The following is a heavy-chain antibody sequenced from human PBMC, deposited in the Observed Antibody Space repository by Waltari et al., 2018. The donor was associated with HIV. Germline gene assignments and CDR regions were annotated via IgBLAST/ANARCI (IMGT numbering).Heavy chain of an antibody. CDR1: GFTFSSYD. CDR3: ARGAPYYESRGYPDH. D-gene: IGHD3-22*01. CDR2: IGIAGDT. V-gene: IGHV3-13*01. Sequence: EEHLVESGGGLVQPGGSLRLSCPASGFTFSSYDMHWVRQATGKGLELVSVIGIAGDTYYPDSVKGRFTISRDNAKNSVFLQMNSLRVGDTAVYFCARGAPYYESRGYPDHWGQGTLVTVSS. J-gene: IGHJ4*02.